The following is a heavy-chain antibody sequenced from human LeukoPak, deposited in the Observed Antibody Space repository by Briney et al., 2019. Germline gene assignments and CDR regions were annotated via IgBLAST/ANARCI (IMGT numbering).Heavy chain of an antibody. D-gene: IGHD6-13*01. Sequence: PGGSLRLSCAASGFTFSSYSMNWVRQAPGKGLEWVSSISSSSSYIYYADSVKGRFTISRDNAKNSLYLQMNSLRAEDTAVYYCARDLRYSSSWSRGWFDPWGQGTLVTVSS. V-gene: IGHV3-21*01. J-gene: IGHJ5*02. CDR2: ISSSSSYI. CDR1: GFTFSSYS. CDR3: ARDLRYSSSWSRGWFDP.